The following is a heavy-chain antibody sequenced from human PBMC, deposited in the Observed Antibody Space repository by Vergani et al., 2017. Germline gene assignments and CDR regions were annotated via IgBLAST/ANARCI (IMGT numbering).Heavy chain of an antibody. CDR1: GFTFTSYH. CDR3: ARVSGYYDILTGYRPSGPFDY. J-gene: IGHJ4*02. Sequence: QVQLVQSGAEVKKPGASVRVSCKASGFTFTSYHIHWVRQAPGQGLDWLGRIDPNSVDTRYSQRFQDRVTITRDTSINTAYMEMTRLRPDDTAVYYCARVSGYYDILTGYRPSGPFDYWGQGTLVTVSS. V-gene: IGHV1-2*06. CDR2: IDPNSVDT. D-gene: IGHD3-9*01.